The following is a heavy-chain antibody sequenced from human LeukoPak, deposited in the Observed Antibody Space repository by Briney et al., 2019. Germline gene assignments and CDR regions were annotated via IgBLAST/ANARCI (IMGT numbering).Heavy chain of an antibody. V-gene: IGHV3-30*01. D-gene: IGHD3-10*01. J-gene: IGHJ4*02. Sequence: PGGSLRLSFAASGFTFSNYAMHWVRQAPGRGVDWVSLISSGGTYEYYADSVKGRFTNSRDNSKNTVYLQLNSLRAQDTAVYFFSRDSTYYYDSGSSGAQYFDNWGKGTLVTVSS. CDR1: GFTFSNYA. CDR3: SRDSTYYYDSGSSGAQYFDN. CDR2: ISSGGTYE.